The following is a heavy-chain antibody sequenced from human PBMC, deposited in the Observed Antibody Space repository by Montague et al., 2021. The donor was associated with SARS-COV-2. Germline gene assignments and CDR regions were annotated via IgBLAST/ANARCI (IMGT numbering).Heavy chain of an antibody. V-gene: IGHV4-34*01. CDR1: GGSFSGYY. Sequence: SETLSLTCAVYGGSFSGYYWTWIRQAPGKGLECIGEITHRGRTTYNPSLESRVTISVDTSKKQFSLKLRSVTAADTAVYYCARWISRLRGVDEWGQGTLVTVSS. CDR2: ITHRGRT. J-gene: IGHJ4*02. CDR3: ARWISRLRGVDE. D-gene: IGHD3-10*01.